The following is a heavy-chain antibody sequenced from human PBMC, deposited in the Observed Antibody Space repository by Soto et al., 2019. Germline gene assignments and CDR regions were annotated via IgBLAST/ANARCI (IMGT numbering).Heavy chain of an antibody. CDR2: IYYSGST. V-gene: IGHV4-39*01. Sequence: SETLSLTCTVSGGSISSSSYYWGWIRQPPGKGLEWIGSIYYSGSTYYNPSLKSRITISVDTSKNQFSLKLSSVTAADTAVYYCARFSGSHAAFDIWGQGTMVTVSS. CDR1: GGSISSSSYY. D-gene: IGHD1-26*01. J-gene: IGHJ3*02. CDR3: ARFSGSHAAFDI.